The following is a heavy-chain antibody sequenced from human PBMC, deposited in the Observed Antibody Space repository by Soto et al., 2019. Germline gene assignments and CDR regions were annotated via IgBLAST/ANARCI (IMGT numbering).Heavy chain of an antibody. J-gene: IGHJ4*02. CDR3: ARDDGLAYCGGDCYS. Sequence: QVQLVQSGAEVKKPGSSVKVSCKTSGGTFSSYTISWVRQAPGQGLEWMGRIIPILGIANYAQKIQGRVTINADKPTTTAYMELSSLRSEDKAVYYCARDDGLAYCGGDCYSWGQGTLVTVSS. CDR1: GGTFSSYT. CDR2: IIPILGIA. V-gene: IGHV1-69*02. D-gene: IGHD2-21*02.